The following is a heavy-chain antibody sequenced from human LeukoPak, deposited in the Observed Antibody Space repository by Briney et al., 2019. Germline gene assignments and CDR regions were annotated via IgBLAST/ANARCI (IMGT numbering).Heavy chain of an antibody. D-gene: IGHD3-22*01. Sequence: GGSLRLSCAASGFTFSSYEMNWVRQAPGKGLEWVSYISSSGSTIYYADSVKGRFTISRDNAKNSLYLQMNSLRAEDTAVYYCARDLDIAMIVGPLDYWGQGTLVTVSS. CDR1: GFTFSSYE. CDR3: ARDLDIAMIVGPLDY. CDR2: ISSSGSTI. J-gene: IGHJ4*02. V-gene: IGHV3-48*03.